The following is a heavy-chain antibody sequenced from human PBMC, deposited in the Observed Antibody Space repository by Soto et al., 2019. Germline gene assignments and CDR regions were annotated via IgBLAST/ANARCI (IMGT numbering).Heavy chain of an antibody. J-gene: IGHJ4*02. V-gene: IGHV3-15*07. D-gene: IGHD2-2*01. CDR3: STVYRGHIH. CDR2: IKTKTDGGIT. CDR1: SFTVSNAW. Sequence: EVQLVESGGGLVKPGGSLRLSCAASSFTVSNAWMNWVRQAPGKGLEWVGLIKTKTDGGITDYAAPVKGRFTISRDDSNNTLYLQMNSLKIEDTAVYYCSTVYRGHIHWGQGTLVTVSS.